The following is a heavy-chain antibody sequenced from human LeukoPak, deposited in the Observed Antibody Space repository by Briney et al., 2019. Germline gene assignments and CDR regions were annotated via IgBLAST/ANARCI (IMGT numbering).Heavy chain of an antibody. J-gene: IGHJ5*02. CDR2: MNPNSGNT. D-gene: IGHD2-8*01. Sequence: ASVKVSCXASGYTFTTYDINWVRQANGQGLEWMEWMNPNSGNTGYAQKFQGRVTMTRNTSISTAYLELSSLRSEDTAVYYCARGLTKFAKMVYGSWGQGTLVTVSS. CDR1: GYTFTTYD. V-gene: IGHV1-8*01. CDR3: ARGLTKFAKMVYGS.